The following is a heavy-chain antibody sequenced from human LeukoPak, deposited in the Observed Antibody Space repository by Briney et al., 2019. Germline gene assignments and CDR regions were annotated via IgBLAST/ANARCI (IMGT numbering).Heavy chain of an antibody. V-gene: IGHV3-30-3*01. CDR3: ARAWPLMTTVITYPDY. J-gene: IGHJ4*02. D-gene: IGHD4-17*01. CDR1: EFTFSSYA. Sequence: GGSLRLSCAASEFTFSSYAMHWVRQAPGKGLEWVAVISYDGSNKYYADSVKGRFTISRDNSKNTLYLQMNSLRAEDTAVYYCARAWPLMTTVITYPDYWGQGTLVTVSS. CDR2: ISYDGSNK.